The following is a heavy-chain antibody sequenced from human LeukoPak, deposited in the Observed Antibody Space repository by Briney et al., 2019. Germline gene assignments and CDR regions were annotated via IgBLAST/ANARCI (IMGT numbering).Heavy chain of an antibody. CDR2: ISAYNGNT. CDR3: ARADYYDSSGYYGY. CDR1: GYTFTSYG. D-gene: IGHD3-22*01. Sequence: ASVKVSCKASGYTFTSYGISWVRQAPGQGVEWMGWISAYNGNTNYAQKLQGRVTMTTDTSTSTAYMELRSLRSDDTAVYYCARADYYDSSGYYGYWGQGTLVTVSS. V-gene: IGHV1-18*01. J-gene: IGHJ4*02.